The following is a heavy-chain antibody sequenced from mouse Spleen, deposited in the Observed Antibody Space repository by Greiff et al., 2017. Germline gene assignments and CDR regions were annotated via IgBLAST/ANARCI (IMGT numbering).Heavy chain of an antibody. CDR1: GFTFSSYA. V-gene: IGHV5-9-3*01. J-gene: IGHJ4*01. CDR3: ARQGYYRMDY. Sequence: EVQLVESGGGLVKLGGSLKLSCAASGFTFSSYAMSWVRQTPEKRLEWVATISSGGGNTYYPDSVKGRFTISRDNAKNTLYLQMSSLKSEDTAMYYCARQGYYRMDYWGQGTSVTVSS. D-gene: IGHD1-1*01. CDR2: ISSGGGNT.